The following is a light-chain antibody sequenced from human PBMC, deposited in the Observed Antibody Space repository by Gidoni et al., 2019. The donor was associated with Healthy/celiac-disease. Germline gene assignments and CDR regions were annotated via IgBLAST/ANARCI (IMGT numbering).Light chain of an antibody. V-gene: IGKV3-15*01. CDR2: GAS. J-gene: IGKJ3*01. CDR1: QSVSSN. CDR3: QQYNNWPPALFT. Sequence: EIVMTQSPATLSVSPGERATLSCRASQSVSSNLAWYQQKPGQAPRLLIYGASTRATGIPARFSGSGSGTEFTLTISSLQSEDFAVYYCQQYNNWPPALFTFXPXTKVDIK.